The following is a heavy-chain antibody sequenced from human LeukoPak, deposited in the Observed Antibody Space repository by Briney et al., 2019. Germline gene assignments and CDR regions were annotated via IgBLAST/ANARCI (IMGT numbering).Heavy chain of an antibody. V-gene: IGHV1-69*04. D-gene: IGHD6-19*01. Sequence: GASVKVSCKASGGTFSSYAISWVRQAPGQGLEWMGRIIPILGIASYAQKFQGRVTITADKSTSTAYMELSSLRSEDTAVYYCASFAVAGTEVLDYWGQGTLVTVSS. CDR2: IIPILGIA. CDR3: ASFAVAGTEVLDY. J-gene: IGHJ4*02. CDR1: GGTFSSYA.